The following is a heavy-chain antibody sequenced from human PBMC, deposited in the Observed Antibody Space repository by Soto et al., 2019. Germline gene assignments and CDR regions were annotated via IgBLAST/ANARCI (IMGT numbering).Heavy chain of an antibody. CDR3: ARVGSTSWY. V-gene: IGHV3-74*01. Sequence: EVQLVESGGGLVQPGGSLRLYCAASGFTFSSYWMHWVRQPPGKGLVWVSRIDGAGRSTNYADSVKGRFTISRDNAKNTLYLQMNSLRAEDTAVYYCARVGSTSWYWFQGTLVTVAA. D-gene: IGHD6-6*01. J-gene: IGHJ4*02. CDR2: IDGAGRST. CDR1: GFTFSSYW.